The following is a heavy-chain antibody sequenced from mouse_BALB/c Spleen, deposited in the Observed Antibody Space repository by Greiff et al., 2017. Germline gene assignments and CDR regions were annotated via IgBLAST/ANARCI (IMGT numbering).Heavy chain of an antibody. CDR1: GFTFNTYA. CDR3: VKGYDYFDY. D-gene: IGHD2-2*01. Sequence: DVHLVESGGGLVQPKGSLKLSCAASGFTFNTYAMNWVRQAPGKGLEWVARIRSKSNNYATYYADSVKDRFTISRDDSQSMLYLQMNNLKTEDTAMYYCVKGYDYFDYWGQGTTLTVSS. V-gene: IGHV10-1*02. J-gene: IGHJ2*01. CDR2: IRSKSNNYAT.